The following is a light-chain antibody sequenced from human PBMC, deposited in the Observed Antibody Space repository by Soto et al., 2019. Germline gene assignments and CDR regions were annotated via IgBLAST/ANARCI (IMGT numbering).Light chain of an antibody. J-gene: IGLJ1*01. CDR3: ISYTSPFSLYV. Sequence: QSALTQPASVSGSPGQSITISCTGTSNDVGGYNYVSWHQQHPGKAPKLMVYEFSNRPSWVSHRFSGSKSCNTSSLTISGLQAEDYADYYCISYTSPFSLYVFGTGTKLTVL. V-gene: IGLV2-14*01. CDR2: EFS. CDR1: SNDVGGYNY.